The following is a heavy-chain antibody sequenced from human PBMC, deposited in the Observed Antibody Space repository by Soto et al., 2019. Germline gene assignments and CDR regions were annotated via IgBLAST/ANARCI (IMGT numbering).Heavy chain of an antibody. CDR3: ARDGRAAAGTEGADAFDI. Sequence: GGSLRLSCAASGFTFSSYGMHWVRQAPGKGLEWVAVIWYDGSNKYYADSVKGRFTISRDNSKNTLYLQMNSLRAEDTAVYYCARDGRAAAGTEGADAFDIWGQGTMVTVSS. J-gene: IGHJ3*02. CDR2: IWYDGSNK. D-gene: IGHD6-13*01. V-gene: IGHV3-33*01. CDR1: GFTFSSYG.